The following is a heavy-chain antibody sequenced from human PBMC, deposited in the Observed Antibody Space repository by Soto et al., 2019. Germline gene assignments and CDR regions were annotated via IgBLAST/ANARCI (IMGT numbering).Heavy chain of an antibody. D-gene: IGHD1-7*01. Sequence: QVQLVESGGGVVQPGRSLRLSCSASGFTFSDFDMYSVRQAPGKGLDCVSFISYDGSNPYYAGPVKSRLTVSRYNSKNTLFLIMNCLRAGYMAVYFCARITGTGARVDCWGHGNLVHVSS. J-gene: IGHJ4*01. CDR2: ISYDGSNP. V-gene: IGHV3-30-3*01. CDR3: ARITGTGARVDC. CDR1: GFTFSDFD.